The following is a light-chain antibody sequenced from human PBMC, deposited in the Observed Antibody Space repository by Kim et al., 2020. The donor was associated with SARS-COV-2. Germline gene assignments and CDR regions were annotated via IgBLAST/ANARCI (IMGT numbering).Light chain of an antibody. CDR2: AAS. V-gene: IGKV1-17*01. CDR1: QDISNY. Sequence: ASVGDRVTITCRASQDISNYLGWYQQNPGRAPKRLIYAASSLQSGVPSRFSGSGSGTEFTLTISSLQPEDFATYFCLQSNTFPITFGQGTRLEIK. J-gene: IGKJ5*01. CDR3: LQSNTFPIT.